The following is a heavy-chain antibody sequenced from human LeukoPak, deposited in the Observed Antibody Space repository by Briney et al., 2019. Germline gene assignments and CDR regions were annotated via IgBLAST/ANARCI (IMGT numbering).Heavy chain of an antibody. V-gene: IGHV4-39*01. CDR3: ARHQGSGWYYFDY. D-gene: IGHD6-19*01. J-gene: IGHJ4*02. CDR1: GGSISSSSYY. Sequence: SETLSLTCTVSGGSISSSSYYWGWIRQPPGKGLEWIGSIYYSGSTYYNPSLKSRVTISVDTSKNQFSLKLSPVTAADTAVHYCARHQGSGWYYFDYWGQGTLVTVSS. CDR2: IYYSGST.